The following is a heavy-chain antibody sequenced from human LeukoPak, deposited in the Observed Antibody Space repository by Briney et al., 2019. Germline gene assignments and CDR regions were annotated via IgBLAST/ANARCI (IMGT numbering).Heavy chain of an antibody. D-gene: IGHD6-13*01. CDR2: IYYSGST. J-gene: IGHJ6*02. CDR1: GGSISSSSYY. CDR3: ARDAAALEVLYYYYGMDV. Sequence: SQTLSLTCTVSGGSISSSSYYWGWIRQPPGKGLEWIGSIYYSGSTYYNPSLKSRVTVSVDTSKNQFSLKLSSVTAADTAVYYCARDAAALEVLYYYYGMDVWGQGTTVTVSS. V-gene: IGHV4-39*07.